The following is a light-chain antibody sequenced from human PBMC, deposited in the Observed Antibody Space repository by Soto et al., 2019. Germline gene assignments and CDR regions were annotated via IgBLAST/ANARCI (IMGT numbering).Light chain of an antibody. V-gene: IGKV3-15*01. CDR3: PQYNNRPLFT. CDR1: QSVSSN. CDR2: GAS. J-gene: IGKJ3*01. Sequence: EIVMTQSPATLSVSPGERATLSCRASQSVSSNLAWYQQKPGQAPRLLIYGASTRATGIPARFSGSGSGTEFTLTSSSLQSEDVAVYYFPQYNNRPLFTFGPGTKVDIK.